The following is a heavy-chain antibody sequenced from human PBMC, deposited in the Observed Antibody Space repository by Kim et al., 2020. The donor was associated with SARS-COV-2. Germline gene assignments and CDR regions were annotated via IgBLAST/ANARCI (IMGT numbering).Heavy chain of an antibody. J-gene: IGHJ6*02. D-gene: IGHD3-10*01. Sequence: GGSLRLSCTASGFTFGDYPMSWFRQAPGKGLEWVGFIRSKAYGGTTEYAASVKGRFTISRDDSKSIAYLQMNSLKTEDTAVYYCTIHGGFGELPHLGYYGMDVWGQGTTVTVSS. CDR1: GFTFGDYP. CDR2: IRSKAYGGTT. CDR3: TIHGGFGELPHLGYYGMDV. V-gene: IGHV3-49*03.